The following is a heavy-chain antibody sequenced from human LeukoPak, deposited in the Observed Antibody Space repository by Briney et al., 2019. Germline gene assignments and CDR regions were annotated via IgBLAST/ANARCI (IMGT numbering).Heavy chain of an antibody. J-gene: IGHJ3*02. CDR3: ARVPRTAVAI. CDR1: GYTFISYD. D-gene: IGHD6-19*01. V-gene: IGHV1-8*01. CDR2: MNPNSGNT. Sequence: GASVKVSCKASGYTFISYDINWVRQATGQGLGWMGYMNPNSGNTGYAQKFQGRVTMTRNTSISTAYMELSSLRSEDTAVYFCARVPRTAVAIWGQGTMVTVSS.